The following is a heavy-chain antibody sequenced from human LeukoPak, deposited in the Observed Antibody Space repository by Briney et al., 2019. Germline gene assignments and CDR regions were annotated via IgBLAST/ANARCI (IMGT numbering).Heavy chain of an antibody. Sequence: GGSLRLSCAASGFTFSSYAMSWVRQAPGKGREWVSAISGSGGSTYYADSVKGRFSISRDNSKNTLYLQMNSLRAEDTAVFYCARGRGYTGSPVDYWGQGTLVTVSS. CDR3: ARGRGYTGSPVDY. CDR1: GFTFSSYA. D-gene: IGHD1-26*01. V-gene: IGHV3-23*01. J-gene: IGHJ4*02. CDR2: ISGSGGST.